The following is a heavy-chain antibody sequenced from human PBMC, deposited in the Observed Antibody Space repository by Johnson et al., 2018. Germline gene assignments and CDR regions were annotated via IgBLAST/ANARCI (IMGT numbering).Heavy chain of an antibody. Sequence: QVQLVESGGGLVKPGGSLRLSCAASGFTFSDYYMSWIRQAPGKGLGWVSYISSSGSTIDYVDSVKGRFTISRDNAKNSLSLQMNSLRAEDTAVYYCGRDGYTEWGYYYYYMDVWGKGTTVTVSS. D-gene: IGHD2-2*02. J-gene: IGHJ6*03. CDR1: GFTFSDYY. CDR3: GRDGYTEWGYYYYYMDV. CDR2: ISSSGSTI. V-gene: IGHV3-11*04.